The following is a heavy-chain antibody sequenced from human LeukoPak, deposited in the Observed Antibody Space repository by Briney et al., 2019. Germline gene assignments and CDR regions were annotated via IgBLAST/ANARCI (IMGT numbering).Heavy chain of an antibody. Sequence: SETLSLTCTVSGGSISSSGYYWGWIRQPPGKGLEWIGSIHYSGSTYYNPSLNSRVTISMDTSKNQFSLKLSFVTAADTAVYYCARGSDYYDSSGLGYWGQGTLVTVSS. CDR3: ARGSDYYDSSGLGY. CDR1: GGSISSSGYY. D-gene: IGHD3-22*01. V-gene: IGHV4-39*07. CDR2: IHYSGST. J-gene: IGHJ4*02.